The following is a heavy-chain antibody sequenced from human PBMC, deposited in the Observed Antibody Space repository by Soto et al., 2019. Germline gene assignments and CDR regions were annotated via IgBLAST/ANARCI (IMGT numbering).Heavy chain of an antibody. J-gene: IGHJ4*02. CDR3: ARDRYGDPLWGQDDFDY. CDR1: GFTFSSYA. D-gene: IGHD4-17*01. Sequence: GGSLRLSCAASGFTFSSYAMSWVRQAPGKWLEWVSTISDSGNSTYSADSVKGRFTISRDNSKNTLYLQMNSLRAEDTAVYYCARDRYGDPLWGQDDFDYWGQGTLVTVSS. CDR2: ISDSGNST. V-gene: IGHV3-23*01.